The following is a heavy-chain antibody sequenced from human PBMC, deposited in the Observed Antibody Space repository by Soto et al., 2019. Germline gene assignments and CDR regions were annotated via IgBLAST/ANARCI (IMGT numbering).Heavy chain of an antibody. V-gene: IGHV4-59*12. CDR1: GGSISSYY. CDR2: IYYSGST. D-gene: IGHD6-13*01. J-gene: IGHJ4*02. Sequence: PSETLSLTCTVSGGSISSYYWSWIRQPPGKGLEWIGYIYYSGSTNYNPSLKSRVTISVDTSKNQFSLKLSSVTAADTAVYYCAREKTIGAAGTIDYWGQGTLVTVSS. CDR3: AREKTIGAAGTIDY.